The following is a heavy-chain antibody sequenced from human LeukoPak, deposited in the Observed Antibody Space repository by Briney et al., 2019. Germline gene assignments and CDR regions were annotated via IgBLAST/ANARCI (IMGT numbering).Heavy chain of an antibody. D-gene: IGHD2-2*01. CDR2: ISAYNGNT. CDR3: ARLAVSVVPAAINWFDP. Sequence: GASVKVSCKASGYTFTSYGIGWVRQAPGQGLEWMGWISAYNGNTNYAQKLQGRVTMTTDTSTSTAYMELRSLRSDDTAVYYCARLAVSVVPAAINWFDPWGQGTLVTVSS. J-gene: IGHJ5*02. V-gene: IGHV1-18*01. CDR1: GYTFTSYG.